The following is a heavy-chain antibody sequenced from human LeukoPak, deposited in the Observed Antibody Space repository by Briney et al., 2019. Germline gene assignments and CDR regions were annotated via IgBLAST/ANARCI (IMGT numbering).Heavy chain of an antibody. CDR3: ARASWAYSPFDS. V-gene: IGHV4-59*01. D-gene: IGHD2-21*01. J-gene: IGHJ4*02. Sequence: RSSETLSLTCTISGGSISNYYWNWIRQPPGKGLEWIGYIFYTGGTNCNPSLKSRVTISEDTSKNQFSLKLSSVTAADTAVYYCARASWAYSPFDSWGQGTLVTVSS. CDR2: IFYTGGT. CDR1: GGSISNYY.